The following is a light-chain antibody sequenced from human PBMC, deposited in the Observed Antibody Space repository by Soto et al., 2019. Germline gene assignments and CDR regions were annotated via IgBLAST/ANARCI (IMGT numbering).Light chain of an antibody. CDR2: DVS. CDR1: SSDIGGYNF. V-gene: IGLV2-14*03. Sequence: QSVLTQPASVSGSPGQSIAISCTGTSSDIGGYNFVSWYQQHPGKAPKLMIYDVSNRPSGISNRFSGSKSGNTASLTISGLQAEDEADYYCSSYTTISTYVLFGGGTKLTVL. J-gene: IGLJ2*01. CDR3: SSYTTISTYVL.